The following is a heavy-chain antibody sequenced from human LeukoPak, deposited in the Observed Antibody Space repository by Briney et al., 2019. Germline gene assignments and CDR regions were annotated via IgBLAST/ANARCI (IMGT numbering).Heavy chain of an antibody. V-gene: IGHV4-34*01. Sequence: SETLSLTCAVYGGSFGGYYWSWIRQPPGKGLEWIGEINHSGSTNYNPSLKSRVTISVDTSKNQFSLKLSSVTAADTAVYYCARGCIRGWYYFDYWGQGTLVTVSS. CDR3: ARGCIRGWYYFDY. D-gene: IGHD6-19*01. CDR1: GGSFGGYY. CDR2: INHSGST. J-gene: IGHJ4*02.